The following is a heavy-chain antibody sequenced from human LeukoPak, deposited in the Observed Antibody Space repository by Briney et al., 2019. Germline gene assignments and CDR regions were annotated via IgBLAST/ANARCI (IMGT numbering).Heavy chain of an antibody. CDR2: ISSGGTTI. Sequence: GGSLRLSCAASGFTFSDYSMSWIRQAPGKGLEWVSYISSGGTTIYYADSVKGRFTISRDNAKNALYLQMNSLRAEDTAVYYCARDGPLYGSGSGDYWGQGTLVTVSS. CDR1: GFTFSDYS. D-gene: IGHD3-10*01. V-gene: IGHV3-11*01. CDR3: ARDGPLYGSGSGDY. J-gene: IGHJ4*02.